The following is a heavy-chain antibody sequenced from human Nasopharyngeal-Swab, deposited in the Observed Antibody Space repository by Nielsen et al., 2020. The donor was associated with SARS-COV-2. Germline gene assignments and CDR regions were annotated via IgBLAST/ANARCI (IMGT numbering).Heavy chain of an antibody. Sequence: WIRQLPGKGLEWIGYIYYSGSTNYNPSLKSRVTISVDTSKNQFSLKLSSVTAADTAVYYCARAKTHYDSSGYYYLWFDPWGQGTLVTVSS. CDR2: IYYSGST. CDR3: ARAKTHYDSSGYYYLWFDP. D-gene: IGHD3-22*01. J-gene: IGHJ5*02. V-gene: IGHV4-59*01.